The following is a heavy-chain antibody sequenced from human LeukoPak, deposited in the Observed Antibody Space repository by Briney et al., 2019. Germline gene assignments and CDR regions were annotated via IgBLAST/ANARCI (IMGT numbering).Heavy chain of an antibody. J-gene: IGHJ6*03. V-gene: IGHV4-34*01. CDR3: ARSFSYYYYYMDV. CDR2: INHSGST. Sequence: EPSETLSLTCAVYGGSFSGYYWSWIRQPPGKGLEWIGEINHSGSTNYNPSLKSRVTISVDTSKNQFSLKLSSVTAADTAVYYCARSFSYYYYYMDVWGKGTTATVSS. CDR1: GGSFSGYY. D-gene: IGHD2/OR15-2a*01.